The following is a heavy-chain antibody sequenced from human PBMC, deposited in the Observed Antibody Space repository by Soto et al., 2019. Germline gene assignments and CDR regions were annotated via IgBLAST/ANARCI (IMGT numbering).Heavy chain of an antibody. V-gene: IGHV4-31*03. D-gene: IGHD5-18*01. CDR1: GGSIGSGGYY. CDR2: IYYIGNT. Sequence: NPSETLSLTCTVSGGSIGSGGYYWSWVRQNPRRGLEWIGNIYYIGNTYYNPSLKSRLTISVDTSKNQFSLNLSSVTAADTAVYYSERDRLMATAGTARHYFGLDGWGQGTTVTVSS. J-gene: IGHJ6*02. CDR3: ERDRLMATAGTARHYFGLDG.